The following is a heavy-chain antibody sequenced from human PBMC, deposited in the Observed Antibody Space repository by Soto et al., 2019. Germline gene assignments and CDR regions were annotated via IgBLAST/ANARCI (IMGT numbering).Heavy chain of an antibody. V-gene: IGHV3-53*01. CDR3: AREGIVERIGGFDY. CDR2: IYSGGST. D-gene: IGHD1-26*01. Sequence: EVQLVESGGGLIQPGGSLRLSCAASGFTVSSNYMSWVRQAPGKGLEWVSVIYSGGSTYYADSVKGRFTISRDNSKNTLYLQMNSLRAEGTAVHYCAREGIVERIGGFDYWGQGTLVTVSS. CDR1: GFTVSSNY. J-gene: IGHJ4*02.